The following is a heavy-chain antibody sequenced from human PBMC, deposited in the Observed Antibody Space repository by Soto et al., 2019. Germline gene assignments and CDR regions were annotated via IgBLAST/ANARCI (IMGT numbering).Heavy chain of an antibody. V-gene: IGHV3-21*01. CDR2: ISSSSSYI. CDR3: ARGGSGYDYYYYGMDV. Sequence: GGSLRLSCAASGFTFSSYSMNWVRQAPGKGLEWVSSISSSSSYIYYADSVKGRFTISRDNAKNSLYLQMNSVRAEDTAVYYCARGGSGYDYYYYGMDVWGQGTTVTVSS. CDR1: GFTFSSYS. J-gene: IGHJ6*02. D-gene: IGHD5-12*01.